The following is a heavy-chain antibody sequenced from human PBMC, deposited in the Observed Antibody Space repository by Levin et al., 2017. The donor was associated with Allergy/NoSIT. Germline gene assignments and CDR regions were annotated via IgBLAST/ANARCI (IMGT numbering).Heavy chain of an antibody. CDR1: VFTFSNSW. J-gene: IGHJ3*02. Sequence: QSGGSLRLSCAASVFTFSNSWMTWVRQAPGKGLEWVANIKQDGSEEHYVESVKGRFTISRDNAKKSLYLQMNSLRAEDTAVYYCARDPFDVGDISYGAFDIWGQGTMVTVSS. CDR2: IKQDGSEE. V-gene: IGHV3-7*01. CDR3: ARDPFDVGDISYGAFDI. D-gene: IGHD3-10*01.